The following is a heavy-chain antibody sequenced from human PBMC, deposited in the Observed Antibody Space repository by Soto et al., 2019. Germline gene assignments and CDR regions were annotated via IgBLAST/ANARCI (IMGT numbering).Heavy chain of an antibody. CDR3: ARSRGGGFDDYFDH. Sequence: EVQLVESGGGWVQPGGSLRLSCAAPAFIFIGYEMNWVRQAPGQGLEWISYISNSGTTVKYADSVKGRFTVSRDNAKKSRHLQMHSLRVEDTAVYFCARSRGGGFDDYFDHWGQGTLVTVSS. CDR1: AFIFIGYE. D-gene: IGHD2-15*01. V-gene: IGHV3-48*03. J-gene: IGHJ4*02. CDR2: ISNSGTTV.